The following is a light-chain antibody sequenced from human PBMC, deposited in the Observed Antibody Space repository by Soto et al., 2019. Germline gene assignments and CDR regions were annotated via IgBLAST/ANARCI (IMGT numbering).Light chain of an antibody. J-gene: IGKJ2*01. V-gene: IGKV3-15*01. Sequence: EIVLTQSPATLSVSPGERATLSCWATQSVSTTLAWYQQKPGQAPRLLIYGASTRAPGVPARFSGSGFGTTFTLTISSLQSEDFAVYYCQQYNDWRMYTFGQGTKLEI. CDR2: GAS. CDR3: QQYNDWRMYT. CDR1: QSVSTT.